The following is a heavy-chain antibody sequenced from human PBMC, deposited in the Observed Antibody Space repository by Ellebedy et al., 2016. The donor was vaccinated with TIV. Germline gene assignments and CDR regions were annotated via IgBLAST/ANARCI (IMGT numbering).Heavy chain of an antibody. CDR3: ASAARGSGAYESF. Sequence: GESLKISCAASGFTFSRFWMAWVRQAPGKGLEWVATINQGGSETYYVDSVKGRFTISGDNSKNSLYLQMNSLRADDTALYYCASAARGSGAYESFWGQGTLVTVSS. D-gene: IGHD5-12*01. CDR2: INQGGSET. V-gene: IGHV3-7*01. CDR1: GFTFSRFW. J-gene: IGHJ4*02.